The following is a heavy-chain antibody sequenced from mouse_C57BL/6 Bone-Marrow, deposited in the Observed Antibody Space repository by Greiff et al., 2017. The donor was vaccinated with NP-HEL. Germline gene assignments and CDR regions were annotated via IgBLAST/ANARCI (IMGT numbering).Heavy chain of an antibody. D-gene: IGHD2-1*01. CDR3: ASGDYYGNYVLYSYAMDY. CDR1: GYSFTGYY. V-gene: IGHV1-42*01. Sequence: EVQLQQSGPELVKPGASVKISCKASGYSFTGYYMNWVKQSPEKSLEWIGEINPSTGGTTYNQKFKAKATLTVYKSSSTAYMQLKSLTSEDSAVYYCASGDYYGNYVLYSYAMDYWGQGTLATGSS. CDR2: INPSTGGT. J-gene: IGHJ4*01.